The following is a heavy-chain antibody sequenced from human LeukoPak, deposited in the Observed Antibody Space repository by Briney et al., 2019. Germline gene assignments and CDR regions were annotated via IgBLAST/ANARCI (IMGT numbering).Heavy chain of an antibody. CDR1: GFTFTSYW. J-gene: IGHJ4*02. CDR2: TKTDGSII. D-gene: IGHD1-26*01. Sequence: GGSLRLSCAASGFTFTSYWMHWVRQAPGKGLAWVSRTKTDGSIINYADSVKGRFTISRDDAKNTLYLQMNSLRAEDTAVYYCARAGSYRFDYWGLGTLVTVSS. CDR3: ARAGSYRFDY. V-gene: IGHV3-74*01.